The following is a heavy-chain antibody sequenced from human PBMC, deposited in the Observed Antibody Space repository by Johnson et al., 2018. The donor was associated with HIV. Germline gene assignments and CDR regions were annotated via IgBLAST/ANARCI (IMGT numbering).Heavy chain of an antibody. Sequence: VQLVESGGGLVQPGGSLTLSCAVSGFTVSSNYMSWVRQAPGKGLEWVSVIYSGGSNKYSADSVKGRFTISRDNSKNTLYLQMNSLRVDDTAVYYCAKTGGGAALDSWGQGTMVTVSS. CDR2: IYSGGSNK. CDR3: AKTGGGAALDS. J-gene: IGHJ3*02. D-gene: IGHD3-16*01. V-gene: IGHV3-66*01. CDR1: GFTVSSNY.